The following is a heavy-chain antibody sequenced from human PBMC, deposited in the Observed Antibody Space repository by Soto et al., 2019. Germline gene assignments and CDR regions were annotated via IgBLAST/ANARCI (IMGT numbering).Heavy chain of an antibody. CDR2: IYYSGST. J-gene: IGHJ3*02. V-gene: IGHV4-31*03. D-gene: IGHD3-16*02. CDR1: GGSISSGGYY. Sequence: PSETLSLTCTVSGGSISSGGYYWSWIRQHPGKGLEWIGYIYYSGSTYYNPSLKSRVTISVDTSKNQFSLKLSSVTAADTAVYYCARATNMITFGGVIVHAFDIWGQGTMVT. CDR3: ARATNMITFGGVIVHAFDI.